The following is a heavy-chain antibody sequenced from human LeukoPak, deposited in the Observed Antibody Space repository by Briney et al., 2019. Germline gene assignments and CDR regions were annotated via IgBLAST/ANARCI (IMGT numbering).Heavy chain of an antibody. D-gene: IGHD2-15*01. Sequence: PSETLSLTCTVSGGSINNYYCSWVRQPAGKGLEWIGRIYTRGSTNYNPSLKSRVTMSVDTSKNQFSLKLSSVTAADTAVYYCARGRYCSADICSGGDAFDIWGQGTMVSVSS. J-gene: IGHJ3*02. CDR2: IYTRGST. CDR3: ARGRYCSADICSGGDAFDI. CDR1: GGSINNYY. V-gene: IGHV4-4*07.